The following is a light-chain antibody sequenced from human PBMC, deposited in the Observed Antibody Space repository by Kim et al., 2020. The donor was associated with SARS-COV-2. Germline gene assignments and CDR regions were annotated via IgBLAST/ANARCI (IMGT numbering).Light chain of an antibody. Sequence: QYVLTQPPSVSGTPGQRVTISCTGTGSNIGAGYDVHWYQQLPETAPKLLIYSKNIRPSGLPDRFSGSKSGTSASLAITGLQPEDEADYYCQSFDSNLSGSVFGGGTQLTVL. J-gene: IGLJ3*02. V-gene: IGLV1-40*01. CDR3: QSFDSNLSGSV. CDR2: SKN. CDR1: GSNIGAGYD.